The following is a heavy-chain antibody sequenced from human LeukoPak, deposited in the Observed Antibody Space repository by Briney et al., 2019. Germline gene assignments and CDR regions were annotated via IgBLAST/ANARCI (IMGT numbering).Heavy chain of an antibody. D-gene: IGHD3-10*01. CDR2: IIPIFGTA. Sequence: SVKVSCKASGGTFSSYAISWVRQAPGQGLEWVGGIIPIFGTANYAQKFQGRVTITADKSTSTAYMELSSLRSEDTAVYYCAMGGSGSYYNPPLDYGMDVWGKGTTVTVSS. CDR3: AMGGSGSYYNPPLDYGMDV. V-gene: IGHV1-69*06. CDR1: GGTFSSYA. J-gene: IGHJ6*04.